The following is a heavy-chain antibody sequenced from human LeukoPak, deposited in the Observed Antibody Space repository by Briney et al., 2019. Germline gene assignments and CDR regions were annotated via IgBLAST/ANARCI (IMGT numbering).Heavy chain of an antibody. CDR2: IYSGGGT. D-gene: IGHD5-18*01. CDR3: VGGYSYGYGDY. CDR1: GFTFSSNY. J-gene: IGHJ4*02. V-gene: IGHV3-53*01. Sequence: GGSLRLSCAASGFTFSSNYMTWVRQAPGKGLEWVSAIYSGGGTYYSDSVKGRFTISRDKSKNTLYLQMNILRGEDTAVYYCVGGYSYGYGDYWGQGTLVTVSS.